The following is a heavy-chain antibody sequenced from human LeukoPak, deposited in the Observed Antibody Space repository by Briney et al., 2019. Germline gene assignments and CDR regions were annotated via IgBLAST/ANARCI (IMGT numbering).Heavy chain of an antibody. J-gene: IGHJ4*02. CDR1: GFTFSSYA. CDR3: ASRPRADMGPLDF. D-gene: IGHD2-15*01. Sequence: PGGSLRLSCAASGFTFSSYAMSWVRQAPGEGLEWVSSITGGGTRTYYADSVKGRFTISRDNSKNTLYLQMNSLRADETGVYYCASRPRADMGPLDFWGQGTLVTVSS. V-gene: IGHV3-23*01. CDR2: ITGGGTRT.